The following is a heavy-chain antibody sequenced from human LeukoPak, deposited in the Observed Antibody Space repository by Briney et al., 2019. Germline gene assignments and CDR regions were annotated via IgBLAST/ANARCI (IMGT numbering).Heavy chain of an antibody. CDR1: GYSISSGYY. CDR2: IYHSGTT. V-gene: IGHV4-38-2*02. D-gene: IGHD1-20*01. CDR3: ARAYNWRYYDY. J-gene: IGHJ4*02. Sequence: SETLSLTCTVSGYSISSGYYWGWVRQPPGKGLEWIGEIYHSGTTNYNPSLKSRVTISVDKSKNQFSLKLSSVTAADTAVYYCARAYNWRYYDYWGQGTLVTVSS.